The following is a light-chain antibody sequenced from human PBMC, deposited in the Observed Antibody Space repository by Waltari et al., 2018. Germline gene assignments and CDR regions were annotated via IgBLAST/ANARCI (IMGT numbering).Light chain of an antibody. CDR3: CSYAGNYVWV. CDR2: DVS. V-gene: IGLV2-23*02. J-gene: IGLJ3*02. CDR1: SSDIGRYAL. Sequence: QSALTQPAAVSGSPGHSVTISCTGSSSDIGRYALVSWYQQHPGNAPKLVISDVSKRPSGVSDRFSGSKSGDTASLTISGLQFEDEADYYCCSYAGNYVWVFGGGTRLTVL.